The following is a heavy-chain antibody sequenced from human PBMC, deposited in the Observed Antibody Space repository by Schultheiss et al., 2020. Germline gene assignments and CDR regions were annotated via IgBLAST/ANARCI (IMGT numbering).Heavy chain of an antibody. D-gene: IGHD3-10*01. V-gene: IGHV3-23*01. J-gene: IGHJ6*02. CDR3: ARGPSPPLLYGSGSESGMDV. CDR1: GFTFSSYA. Sequence: GGSLRLSCSGSGFTFSSYAMSWVRQAPGKGLEWVSAISGSGGSTYYADSVKGRFTISRDNSKNTLYLQMNSLRAEDTAVYYCARGPSPPLLYGSGSESGMDVWGQGTTVTVAS. CDR2: ISGSGGST.